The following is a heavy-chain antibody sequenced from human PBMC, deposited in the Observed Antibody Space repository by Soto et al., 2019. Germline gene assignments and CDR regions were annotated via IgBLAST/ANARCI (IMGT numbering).Heavy chain of an antibody. CDR1: GFIFKMYW. V-gene: IGHV3-74*01. D-gene: IGHD2-2*01. J-gene: IGHJ4*02. CDR3: TRGTRPTSSSKGAC. CDR2: ITDDSSTT. Sequence: GGALRLSCEPSGFIFKMYWMHGVHHDPGQGTQWVARITDDSSTTSYGAYVEGRYSSARDHAKYALYLQRPTFRPDHTAVYDCTRGTRPTSSSKGACRGQGTLVTAST.